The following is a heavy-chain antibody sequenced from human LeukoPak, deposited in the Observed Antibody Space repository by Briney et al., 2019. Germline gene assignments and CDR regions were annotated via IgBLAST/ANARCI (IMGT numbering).Heavy chain of an antibody. Sequence: GGSLRLSCAASGFTFSSYAMSWVRQAPGKGLEWVSVISGSGGNTYYADSVKGRFTISGDNSKNTLYLQMNSLRAEDTAVYYCAKDGYYGDYSDFDYWGQGALVTVSS. CDR1: GFTFSSYA. D-gene: IGHD4-17*01. V-gene: IGHV3-23*01. CDR2: ISGSGGNT. J-gene: IGHJ4*02. CDR3: AKDGYYGDYSDFDY.